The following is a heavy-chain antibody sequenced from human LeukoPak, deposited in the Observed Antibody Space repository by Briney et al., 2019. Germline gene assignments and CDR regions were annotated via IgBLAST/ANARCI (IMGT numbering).Heavy chain of an antibody. CDR1: GFTFSSYS. CDR3: AGDRGWLQSPYYFDY. J-gene: IGHJ4*02. CDR2: ISSSSSTI. V-gene: IGHV3-48*04. Sequence: PGGSLRLSCAASGFTFSSYSMNWVRQAPGKGLEWVSYISSSSSTIYYADSVKGRFTISRDNAKNSLYLQMNSLRAEDTAVYYCAGDRGWLQSPYYFDYWGQGTLVTVSS. D-gene: IGHD5-24*01.